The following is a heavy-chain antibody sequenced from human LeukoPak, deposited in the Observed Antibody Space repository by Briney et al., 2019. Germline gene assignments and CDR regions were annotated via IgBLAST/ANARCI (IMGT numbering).Heavy chain of an antibody. CDR3: ARGGFREFDS. D-gene: IGHD3-10*01. V-gene: IGHV4-31*03. CDR2: IYYSGGT. Sequence: SETLSLTCTVSGGSISSGDYYWSWIRQHPGKGLEWIGYIYYSGGTYYNPSLKSRVTISVDTSKNQFSLKLSSVTAADTAVYYCARGGFREFDSWGQGTLVIVSS. CDR1: GGSISSGDYY. J-gene: IGHJ4*02.